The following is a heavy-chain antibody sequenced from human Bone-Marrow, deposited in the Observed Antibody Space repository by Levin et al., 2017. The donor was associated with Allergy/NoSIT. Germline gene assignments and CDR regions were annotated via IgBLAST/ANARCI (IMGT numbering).Heavy chain of an antibody. J-gene: IGHJ6*02. D-gene: IGHD2-2*01. CDR3: ARGYCSSTSCPAPYYDYGMDV. Sequence: GESLKISCKASGYTFTSYDINWVRQATGQGLEWMGWMNPNSGNTGYAQKFQGRVTMTRNTSISTAYMELSSLRSEDTAVYYCARGYCSSTSCPAPYYDYGMDVWGQGTTVTVSS. V-gene: IGHV1-8*01. CDR2: MNPNSGNT. CDR1: GYTFTSYD.